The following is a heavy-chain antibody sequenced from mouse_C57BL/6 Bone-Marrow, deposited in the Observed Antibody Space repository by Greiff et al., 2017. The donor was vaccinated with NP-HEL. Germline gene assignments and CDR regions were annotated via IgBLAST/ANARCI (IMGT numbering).Heavy chain of an antibody. Sequence: QVQLQQSGAELVRPGTSVKMSCKASGYTFTNYWIGWAKQRPGHGLEWIGAIYPGGGYTNYNEKFKGKATLTADKSSSTAYMQFSSLTSEDSAIYYCARRATTVDAMDYWGQGTSVTVSS. CDR3: ARRATTVDAMDY. J-gene: IGHJ4*01. CDR1: GYTFTNYW. V-gene: IGHV1-63*01. CDR2: IYPGGGYT. D-gene: IGHD1-1*01.